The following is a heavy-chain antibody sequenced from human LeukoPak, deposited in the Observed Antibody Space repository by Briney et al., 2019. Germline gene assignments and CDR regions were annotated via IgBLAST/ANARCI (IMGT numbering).Heavy chain of an antibody. Sequence: AGGSLRLSCAASGFTFSNYWMHWVRQAPGKGLVWVSRINSDGSSTTYADSVKGRFTISRDNAKKTLDLQMNSLRAEDRAVYYCARDGMGGIKAFDIWGQGTMVTVSS. D-gene: IGHD3-10*01. CDR3: ARDGMGGIKAFDI. J-gene: IGHJ3*02. V-gene: IGHV3-74*01. CDR1: GFTFSNYW. CDR2: INSDGSST.